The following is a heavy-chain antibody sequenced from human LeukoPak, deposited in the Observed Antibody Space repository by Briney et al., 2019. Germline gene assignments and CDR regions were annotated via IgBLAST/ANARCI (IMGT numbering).Heavy chain of an antibody. J-gene: IGHJ4*02. V-gene: IGHV1-69*13. CDR3: ARGHLWSGYYVGMGDFDY. CDR1: GGTFSSYA. D-gene: IGHD3-3*02. Sequence: SVKVSCKASGGTFSSYAISWVRQAPGQGLEWMGGNIPIFGTANYAQKFQGRVTITADESTSTAYMELSSLRSEDTAVYYCARGHLWSGYYVGMGDFDYWGQGTLVTVSS. CDR2: NIPIFGTA.